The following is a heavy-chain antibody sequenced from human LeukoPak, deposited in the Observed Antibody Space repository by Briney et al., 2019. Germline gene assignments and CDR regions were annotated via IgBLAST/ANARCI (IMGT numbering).Heavy chain of an antibody. Sequence: PGGSLRLSCAASGFTFSSYGMHCVRQAPGKGLEWVAVISYDGSNKYYADSVKGRFTISRDNSKNTLYLQMNSLRAEDTAVYYCAKDLDYDILTGGWDYWGQGTLVTVSS. CDR3: AKDLDYDILTGGWDY. J-gene: IGHJ4*02. D-gene: IGHD3-9*01. V-gene: IGHV3-30*18. CDR1: GFTFSSYG. CDR2: ISYDGSNK.